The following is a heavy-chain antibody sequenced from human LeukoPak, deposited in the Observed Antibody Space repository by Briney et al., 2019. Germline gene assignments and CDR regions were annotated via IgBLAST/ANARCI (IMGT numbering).Heavy chain of an antibody. V-gene: IGHV3-23*01. Sequence: GGSLRLSCAVSGFTFSTYAMSWVRQAPGKGLEWVSGISGSGGSTYYADSVKGRFTISRDNSKKTLYLQMNSLRAEDTAVYYCAKDSKIVGPTFRSYHYMDVWGKGTTVTVSS. CDR2: ISGSGGST. CDR3: AKDSKIVGPTFRSYHYMDV. D-gene: IGHD1-26*01. CDR1: GFTFSTYA. J-gene: IGHJ6*03.